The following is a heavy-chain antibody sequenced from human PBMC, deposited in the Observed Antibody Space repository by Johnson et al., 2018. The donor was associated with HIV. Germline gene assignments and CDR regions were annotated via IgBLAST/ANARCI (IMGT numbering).Heavy chain of an antibody. Sequence: AQLVESGGGLVQPGGSLRLSCASSGFTFSSFTMSWVRQAPGKGLQWISAISASGASAFYADSVKGRFTMSRDNSKDTLYLQMNSLTVEDTAIYFCAKGDPSRYAFDFWGLGTLVTVSS. CDR2: ISASGASA. J-gene: IGHJ3*01. V-gene: IGHV3-23*04. CDR3: AKGDPSRYAFDF. CDR1: GFTFSSFT.